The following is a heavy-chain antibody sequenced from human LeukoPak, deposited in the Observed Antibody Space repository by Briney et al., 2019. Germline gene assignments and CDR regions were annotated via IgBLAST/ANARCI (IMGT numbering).Heavy chain of an antibody. Sequence: SETLSLTCTVSGRSVSRGGYYWSWIRQHPAKGLEWIGYIYYSGSTYYNPSLKSRVTISVDTSKNQFSLKLSSVTAADTTVYYCARGRSDAFDIWGQGTMVTVSS. CDR1: GRSVSRGGYY. V-gene: IGHV4-31*03. CDR3: ARGRSDAFDI. CDR2: IYYSGST. J-gene: IGHJ3*02.